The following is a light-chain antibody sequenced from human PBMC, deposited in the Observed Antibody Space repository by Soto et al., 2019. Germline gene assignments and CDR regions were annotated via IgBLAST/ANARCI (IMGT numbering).Light chain of an antibody. V-gene: IGLV1-44*01. CDR2: SND. CDR1: SSNIGNNP. J-gene: IGLJ2*01. Sequence: QSVLTQPPSASGTPGQRVTISCSGSSSNIGNNPVNWYQQLPGSTPKLLIYSNDQRPSGVHNRFSGYKSGTSASPAIIGLQSEEEADYFCASCDDRLSGPVFGGGTKLTVL. CDR3: ASCDDRLSGPV.